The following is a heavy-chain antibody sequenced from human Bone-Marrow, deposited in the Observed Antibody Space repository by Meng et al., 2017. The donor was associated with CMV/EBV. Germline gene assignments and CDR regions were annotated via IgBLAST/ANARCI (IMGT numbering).Heavy chain of an antibody. Sequence: SETLSLTCTVSGGSITTTRHCWGWIRQPPGKGLQWIGTIYYSGNTFYNPSLQSRVTLSADISKKQFSLTLGSVTAADTALYYCARQVRASSDRVGSRGSFDIWGQGTMVTVSS. J-gene: IGHJ3*02. CDR3: ARQVRASSDRVGSRGSFDI. D-gene: IGHD3-10*01. CDR1: GGSITTTRHC. V-gene: IGHV4-39*01. CDR2: IYYSGNT.